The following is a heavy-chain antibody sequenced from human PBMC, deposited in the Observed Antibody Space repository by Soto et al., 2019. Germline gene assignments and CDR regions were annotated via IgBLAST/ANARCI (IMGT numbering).Heavy chain of an antibody. V-gene: IGHV3-73*02. CDR1: GFTFSASA. CDR3: TRSVTGITAHFDY. CDR2: IRSKSNSYVT. Sequence: EVQLVESGGGLVQPGGSLKLSCAASGFTFSASAMHWVRQASGKRLEWVGRIRSKSNSYVTAYAASVKGRFTVSRDDSKNTAYLQMMSLKTEDTVVYYCTRSVTGITAHFDYWGLGTLVTVSS. D-gene: IGHD5-18*01. J-gene: IGHJ4*02.